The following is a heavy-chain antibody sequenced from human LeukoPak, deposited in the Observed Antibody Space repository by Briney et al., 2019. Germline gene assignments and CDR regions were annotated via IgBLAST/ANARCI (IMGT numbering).Heavy chain of an antibody. D-gene: IGHD3-22*01. Sequence: KSSETLSLTCTVSGGSISSYYWSWIRQPPGKGLEWIGYIYYSGSTNYNPSLKSRVTISVDTSKNQFSLKLSSVTAADTAVYYCARQRKEYYDSSGYVDYWGQGTLVTVSS. CDR3: ARQRKEYYDSSGYVDY. V-gene: IGHV4-59*08. J-gene: IGHJ4*02. CDR2: IYYSGST. CDR1: GGSISSYY.